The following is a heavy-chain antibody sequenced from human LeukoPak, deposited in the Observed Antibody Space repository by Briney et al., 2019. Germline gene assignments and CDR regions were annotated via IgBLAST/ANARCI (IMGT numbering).Heavy chain of an antibody. CDR2: IIPIFGTA. CDR3: ARGAPPPSYCSGGSCYSRDHYYGMDV. CDR1: GGTFSSYA. V-gene: IGHV1-69*01. Sequence: SVKVSCKASGGTFSSYAISWVRQAPGQGLEWMGGIIPIFGTANYAQKFQGRVTITADESTSTAYMELSSLRSEDTAVYYCARGAPPPSYCSGGSCYSRDHYYGMDVWGQGTTVTVSS. D-gene: IGHD2-15*01. J-gene: IGHJ6*02.